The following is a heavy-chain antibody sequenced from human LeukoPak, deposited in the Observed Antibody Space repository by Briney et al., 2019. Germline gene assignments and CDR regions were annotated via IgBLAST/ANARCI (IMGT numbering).Heavy chain of an antibody. Sequence: SETLSLTCTVSGGSISSYYWSWIRQPAGKGLEWIGRIYTSGSTNYNPSLKSRVTTSVDTSKNQFSLKLSSVTAADTAVYYCARDLVVVPAAPYAYGMDVWGQGTTVTVSS. D-gene: IGHD2-2*01. CDR3: ARDLVVVPAAPYAYGMDV. V-gene: IGHV4-4*07. CDR1: GGSISSYY. J-gene: IGHJ6*02. CDR2: IYTSGST.